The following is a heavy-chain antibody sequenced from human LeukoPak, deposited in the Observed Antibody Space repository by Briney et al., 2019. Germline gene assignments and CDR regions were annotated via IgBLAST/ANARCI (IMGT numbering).Heavy chain of an antibody. CDR3: ARDSYYGDPPFDY. D-gene: IGHD4-17*01. CDR1: GFTFSSYW. J-gene: IGHJ4*02. V-gene: IGHV3-7*01. Sequence: GGSLRLSCAASGFTFSSYWMSWVRQAPGKGLEWVANIKQDGSEKYYVDSVKGRFTISRDNAKNSLYLQMNSLRAEDTAVYYCARDSYYGDPPFDYWGQGTLVTVSS. CDR2: IKQDGSEK.